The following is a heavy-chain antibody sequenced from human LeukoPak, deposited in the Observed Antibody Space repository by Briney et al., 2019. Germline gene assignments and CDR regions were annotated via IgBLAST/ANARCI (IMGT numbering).Heavy chain of an antibody. CDR1: GYTFTSYY. J-gene: IGHJ5*02. D-gene: IGHD2-2*02. Sequence: ASVKVSCKASGYTFTSYYMHWVRQAPGQGLEWMGIINPSGGSTSYAQKFQGRVTMTRDTSTSTVYMELSSLRSKDTAVYYCARDPNIVVVPGAITFGGNWFDPWGQGTLVTVSS. CDR3: ARDPNIVVVPGAITFGGNWFDP. CDR2: INPSGGST. V-gene: IGHV1-46*01.